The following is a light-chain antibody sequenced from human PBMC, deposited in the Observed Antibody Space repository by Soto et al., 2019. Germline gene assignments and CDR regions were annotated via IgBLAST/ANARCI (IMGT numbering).Light chain of an antibody. V-gene: IGLV2-11*01. J-gene: IGLJ3*02. Sequence: ALTQPRSVSGSPGQSVTISCTGTSSDVGGYNYVSWYQQHPGKAPKLMIYDVSKRPSGVPDRFSGSKSGNTASLTISGLQAEDEADYYCCSYAGSYTFGVFGGGTKLTVL. CDR3: CSYAGSYTFGV. CDR1: SSDVGGYNY. CDR2: DVS.